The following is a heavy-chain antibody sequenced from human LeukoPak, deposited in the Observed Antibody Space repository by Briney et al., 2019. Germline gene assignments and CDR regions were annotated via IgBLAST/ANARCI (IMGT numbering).Heavy chain of an antibody. CDR2: IYYSGST. CDR1: GGSISSYY. Sequence: SETLSLTCTVSGGSISSYYWSWIRQPPGKGLEWIGHIYYSGSTNYNPSLKSRVTISVDTSKNQFSLKLSSVTAADTAVYYCAREMATMRYGMDVWGQGTTVTVSS. CDR3: AREMATMRYGMDV. D-gene: IGHD5-24*01. J-gene: IGHJ6*02. V-gene: IGHV4-59*01.